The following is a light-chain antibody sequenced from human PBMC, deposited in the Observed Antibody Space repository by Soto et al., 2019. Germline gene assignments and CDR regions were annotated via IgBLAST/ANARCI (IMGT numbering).Light chain of an antibody. V-gene: IGKV3-15*01. CDR1: QSVRSH. CDR2: GAS. Sequence: IVMTQSPATLSVSPGEGVTLSCRASQSVRSHLAWYQQKPGQPPRLLIYGASTRATGIPARFSGSGFGTEFTLTISSLQSEDFAVYYCQQYNGWPWTFGLGTKVDIK. J-gene: IGKJ1*01. CDR3: QQYNGWPWT.